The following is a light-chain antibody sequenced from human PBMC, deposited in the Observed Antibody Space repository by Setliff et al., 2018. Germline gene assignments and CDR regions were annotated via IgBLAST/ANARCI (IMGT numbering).Light chain of an antibody. CDR2: SNN. CDR1: SSNFGSRS. V-gene: IGLV1-44*01. J-gene: IGLJ1*01. Sequence: QSALTQPPSASGTPGQRVTVSCSGSSSNFGSRSVSWFQQLPGTPPKLLIYSNNQRPSGVPDRFSGSKSGSSASLAISGLQSEDEVDYYCAAENDNLNGDVFGTGTKVTVL. CDR3: AAENDNLNGDV.